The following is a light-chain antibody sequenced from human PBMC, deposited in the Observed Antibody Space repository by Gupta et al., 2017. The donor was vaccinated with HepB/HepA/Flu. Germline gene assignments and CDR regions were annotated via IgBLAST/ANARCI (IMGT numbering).Light chain of an antibody. CDR1: WSNIGDNT. Sequence: QSVVTQPPSVSEAPRQRVTISCSGSWSNIGDNTVNWYQQLPGKAPKLLSYDDDLLPSGVSDRFSGSKSGTSASLNIRGLQSEDEADYYCAAWDDSLNGVVFGGGTKLTVL. CDR3: AAWDDSLNGVV. V-gene: IGLV1-36*01. CDR2: DDD. J-gene: IGLJ3*02.